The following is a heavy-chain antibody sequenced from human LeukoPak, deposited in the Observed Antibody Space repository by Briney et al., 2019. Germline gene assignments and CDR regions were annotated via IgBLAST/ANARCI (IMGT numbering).Heavy chain of an antibody. CDR3: ARVRTYDFWNYYFDY. CDR1: GYTFTSYG. V-gene: IGHV1-18*01. J-gene: IGHJ4*02. Sequence: ASVKDSCKASGYTFTSYGISWVRQAPGQGLEWMGWISAYNGNTNYAQKLQGRVTMTTDTSTSTAYMELRSLRSDDTAVYYCARVRTYDFWNYYFDYWGQGTLVTVSS. CDR2: ISAYNGNT. D-gene: IGHD3-3*01.